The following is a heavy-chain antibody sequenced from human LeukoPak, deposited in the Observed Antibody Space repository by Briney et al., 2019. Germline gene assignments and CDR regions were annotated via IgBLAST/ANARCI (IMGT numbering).Heavy chain of an antibody. J-gene: IGHJ4*02. CDR2: ISGSTVGT. Sequence: TGGSLRLSCVASGFTLSNYMMSWVRQARGKGLEWVSAISGSTVGTFYSDSVRGRFTISRDSPKNTLYLQMNSLRVEDTAVYYCTKDPLDYWGQGTLVTVSS. CDR1: GFTLSNYM. V-gene: IGHV3-23*01. CDR3: TKDPLDY.